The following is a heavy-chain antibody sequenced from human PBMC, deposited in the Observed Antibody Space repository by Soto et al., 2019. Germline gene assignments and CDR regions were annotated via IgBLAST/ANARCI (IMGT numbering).Heavy chain of an antibody. CDR1: GFTFSSYA. CDR3: ARPPLAPWLVQDY. Sequence: QVQLVESGGGVVQPGRSLRLSCAASGFTFSSYAMHWVRQAPGKGLEWVTVISYDGSNKYYADSVKGRFTISRDNSQNTLYLQMNSLRAEDAAVYYCARPPLAPWLVQDYWGQGTLVTVSS. V-gene: IGHV3-30-3*01. D-gene: IGHD6-19*01. J-gene: IGHJ4*02. CDR2: ISYDGSNK.